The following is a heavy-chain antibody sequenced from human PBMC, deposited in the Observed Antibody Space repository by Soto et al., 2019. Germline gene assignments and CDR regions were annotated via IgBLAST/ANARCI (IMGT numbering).Heavy chain of an antibody. CDR3: ARVYSGRLPRRADYYFAMDV. CDR1: GFTFSAYD. J-gene: IGHJ6*02. V-gene: IGHV3-13*05. D-gene: IGHD2-15*01. CDR2: IGAADDP. Sequence: PGGSLRLSCAASGFTFSAYDMHWVRQTTGKGLEWVSAIGAADDPYYLGSVKGRFTISRENAKNSLYLQMNSLRAEDTAVYYCARVYSGRLPRRADYYFAMDVWGQGTTVTVSS.